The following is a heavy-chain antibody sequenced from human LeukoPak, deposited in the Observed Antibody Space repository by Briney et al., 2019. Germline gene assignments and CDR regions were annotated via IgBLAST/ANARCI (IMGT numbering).Heavy chain of an antibody. CDR2: IIPIFGTA. J-gene: IGHJ5*02. V-gene: IGHV1-69*05. CDR1: GGTFSNFA. Sequence: ASVTVSCKASGGTFSNFAISWVRQAPGQGLQWMGGIIPIFGTASYAQKFQGRVTITTDESTSTAYKELRSLRSEDTAVYYCARAQGDYRDFNNKWFDPWGQGTLVTVSS. D-gene: IGHD4-11*01. CDR3: ARAQGDYRDFNNKWFDP.